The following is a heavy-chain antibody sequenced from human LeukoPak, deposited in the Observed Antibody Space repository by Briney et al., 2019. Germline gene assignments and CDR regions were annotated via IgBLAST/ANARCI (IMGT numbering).Heavy chain of an antibody. CDR3: ARAGSYYYMDV. CDR1: GYTFTRSV. D-gene: IGHD1-1*01. V-gene: IGHV1-18*01. J-gene: IGHJ6*03. CDR2: IDAYNGNT. Sequence: ASVKVSCKASGYTFTRSVISWVGQAPGQGLEWMGWIDAYNGNTNYAQKLQGRVTMTTDTSTTTAYMELRSLRLDDTAVYYCARAGSYYYMDVWGKGTTVTVSS.